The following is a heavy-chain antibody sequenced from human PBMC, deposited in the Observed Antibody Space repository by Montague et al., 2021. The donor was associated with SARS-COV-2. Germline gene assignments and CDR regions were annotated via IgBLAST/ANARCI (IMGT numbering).Heavy chain of an antibody. V-gene: IGHV4-34*01. Sequence: SETLSLTCAVYGGSFSGYYWSWIRQPPGKGLEWIGEINHSGSTNYNPSLKSRVTISVDTSKNQFSLKLSSVTAADTAVYYFARGITVTNLFYYYYGMGVWGQGTTVTVSS. CDR1: GGSFSGYY. CDR2: INHSGST. D-gene: IGHD4-11*01. J-gene: IGHJ6*02. CDR3: ARGITVTNLFYYYYGMGV.